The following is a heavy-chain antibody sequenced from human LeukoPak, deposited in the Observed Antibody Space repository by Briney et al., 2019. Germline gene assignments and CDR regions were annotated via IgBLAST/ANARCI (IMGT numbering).Heavy chain of an antibody. J-gene: IGHJ6*02. D-gene: IGHD4-23*01. CDR3: AISGTTVVRNYYYYYGMDV. V-gene: IGHV1-8*01. Sequence: ASVKVSCKASGYTLTSYDINWVRQATGQGLEWMGWMNPNSGNTGYAQKFQGRVTMTRNTSISTAYMELSSLRSEDTAVYYCAISGTTVVRNYYYYYGMDVWGQGTTVTVSS. CDR2: MNPNSGNT. CDR1: GYTLTSYD.